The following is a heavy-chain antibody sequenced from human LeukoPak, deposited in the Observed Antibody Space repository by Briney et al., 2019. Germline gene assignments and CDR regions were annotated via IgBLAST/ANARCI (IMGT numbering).Heavy chain of an antibody. V-gene: IGHV4-34*01. J-gene: IGHJ4*02. D-gene: IGHD3-22*01. CDR2: INHRGRT. Sequence: PSETLSLTCAVYGGSFSGYYWSWIRQPPGKGLEWIGEINHRGRTNYNPSLKSRVTISVDTFKNQFSLKLSSVTAADTAVYYCARAGDSSGYSDYWGQGILVTVSS. CDR3: ARAGDSSGYSDY. CDR1: GGSFSGYY.